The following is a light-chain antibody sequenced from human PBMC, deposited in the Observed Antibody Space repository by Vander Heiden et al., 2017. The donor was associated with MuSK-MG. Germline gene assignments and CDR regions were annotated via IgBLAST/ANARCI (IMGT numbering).Light chain of an antibody. J-gene: IGKJ4*01. CDR1: QGISNY. Sequence: DIQMTQSPSSLSASVGDRVTISCQASQGISNYLNWFQQKPGKAPKVLIYDASNLQSGVPSRFSGGGSGTNFTFTISSLQPEDIATYYCQQDDNLPLTFGGGTKVEIK. CDR2: DAS. V-gene: IGKV1-33*01. CDR3: QQDDNLPLT.